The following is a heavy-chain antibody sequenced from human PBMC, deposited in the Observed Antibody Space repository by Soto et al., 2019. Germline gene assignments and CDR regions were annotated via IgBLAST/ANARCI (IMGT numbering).Heavy chain of an antibody. J-gene: IGHJ4*02. V-gene: IGHV4-31*03. Sequence: SETLSLTCSVSGASIYNGGYYWSWIRQHPGKGLEWIGYIYYSGSTYYNPSLKSRVTISVDTSKNQFSLKLSSVTAADTAVYYCARLVSGSSKAPGYWGQGTLVTVSS. CDR1: GASIYNGGYY. CDR2: IYYSGST. D-gene: IGHD3-16*01. CDR3: ARLVSGSSKAPGY.